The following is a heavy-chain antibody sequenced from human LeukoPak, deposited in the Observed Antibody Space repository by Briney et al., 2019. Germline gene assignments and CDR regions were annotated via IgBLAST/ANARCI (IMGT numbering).Heavy chain of an antibody. CDR3: ARILRYFDWLLGDYYGMDV. D-gene: IGHD3-9*01. J-gene: IGHJ6*02. V-gene: IGHV1-8*01. CDR1: GYTFTSYD. Sequence: ASVKGSCKASGYTFTSYDINWVRQATGQGLEWMGWMNPNSGNTGYAQKFQGRVTMTRNTSISTAYMELSSLRSEDTAVYYCARILRYFDWLLGDYYGMDVWGQGTTVTVSS. CDR2: MNPNSGNT.